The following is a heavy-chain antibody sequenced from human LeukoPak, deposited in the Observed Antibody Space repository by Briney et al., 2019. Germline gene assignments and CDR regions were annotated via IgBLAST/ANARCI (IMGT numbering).Heavy chain of an antibody. D-gene: IGHD3-3*01. CDR2: ISAYNGNT. Sequence: GASVKVSCKASGYTFTSYGISWVRQAPGQGLEGMGWISAYNGNTNYAQKLQGRVTMTTDTSTSTAYMELRSLRSDDTAVYYCARDRSITLFGNHGMDVWGQGTTVTVSS. V-gene: IGHV1-18*01. J-gene: IGHJ6*02. CDR3: ARDRSITLFGNHGMDV. CDR1: GYTFTSYG.